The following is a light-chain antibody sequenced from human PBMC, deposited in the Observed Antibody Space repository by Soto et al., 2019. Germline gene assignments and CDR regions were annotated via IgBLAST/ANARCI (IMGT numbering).Light chain of an antibody. CDR1: ISDFVVYNY. CDR2: GVS. V-gene: IGLV2-14*01. Sequence: ALTQPASVSGSPGQSITISCTGTISDFVVYNYVSWYQQHPGKAPKLMIYGVSNRPSGVSNRFSGSKSGNTASLTISGLQADDEADYYCSSHTISSALQVFGTGTKVTVL. J-gene: IGLJ1*01. CDR3: SSHTISSALQV.